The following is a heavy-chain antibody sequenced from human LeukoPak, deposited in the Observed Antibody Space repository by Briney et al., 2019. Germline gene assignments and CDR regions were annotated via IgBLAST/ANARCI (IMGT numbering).Heavy chain of an antibody. J-gene: IGHJ5*02. V-gene: IGHV3-23*01. CDR2: ISGSGGST. CDR3: AKGWDIVVVVAATS. D-gene: IGHD2-15*01. CDR1: GFTLSSYA. Sequence: GGSLRLSCAASGFTLSSYAMSWVRQAPGKGLEWVSAISGSGGSTYYADSVKGRFTISRDNSKNTLYLQMNSLRAEDTAVYYCAKGWDIVVVVAATSWGQGTLVTVSS.